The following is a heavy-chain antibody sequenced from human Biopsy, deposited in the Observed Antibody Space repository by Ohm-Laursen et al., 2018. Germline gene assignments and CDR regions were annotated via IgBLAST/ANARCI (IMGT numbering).Heavy chain of an antibody. CDR2: IYTSGSP. CDR3: ARGTGRYYVYCGFDI. Sequence: PSQTLSLTCTVSGDSINNYYWSWIRQPPGKGLEWIGRIYTSGSPNYNLSLESRVTMSVDTSKNQFPLNLRSVTAAATAVYYCARGTGRYYVYCGFDIWGQGTVVTVSS. CDR1: GDSINNYY. V-gene: IGHV4-4*07. D-gene: IGHD1-26*01. J-gene: IGHJ3*02.